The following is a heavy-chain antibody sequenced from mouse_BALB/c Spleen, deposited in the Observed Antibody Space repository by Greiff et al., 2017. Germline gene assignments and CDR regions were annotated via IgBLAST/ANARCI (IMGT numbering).Heavy chain of an antibody. J-gene: IGHJ1*01. Sequence: QVQLQQSGAELAKPGASVKMSCKASGYTFTSYWMHWVKQRPGQGLEWIGYINPSTGYTEYNQKFKDKATLTADKSSSTAYMQLSSLTSEDSAVYYCARGRIRRYFDVWGAGTTVTVSS. D-gene: IGHD2-4*01. V-gene: IGHV1-7*01. CDR2: INPSTGYT. CDR1: GYTFTSYW. CDR3: ARGRIRRYFDV.